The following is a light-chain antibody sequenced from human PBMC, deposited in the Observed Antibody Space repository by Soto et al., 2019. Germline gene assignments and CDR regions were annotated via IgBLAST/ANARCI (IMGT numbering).Light chain of an antibody. CDR3: QHSGA. CDR2: GAS. CDR1: QSVSSNY. V-gene: IGKV3-20*01. J-gene: IGKJ2*01. Sequence: EIVLTQSPGTLSLSPGERATLSCRASQSVSSNYLAWYQQKPGQAPRLLFYGASSRATGIPDRFSGSGSGTDFTLAISRLEAEDFAVYYCQHSGAFGQGTKVEIK.